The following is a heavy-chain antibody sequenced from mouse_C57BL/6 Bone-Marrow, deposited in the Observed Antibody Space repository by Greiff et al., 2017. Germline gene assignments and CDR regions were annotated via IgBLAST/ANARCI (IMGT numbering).Heavy chain of an antibody. Sequence: EVQGVESGGDLVKPGGSLKLSCAASGFTFSSYGMSWVRQTPDKRLEWVATISSGGSYTYYTDSVKGRFTFSRDNAKNTLYLQLSSLKSEDTAMYYCARRDYGSSGYWGQGTTLTVSS. V-gene: IGHV5-6*01. J-gene: IGHJ2*01. CDR3: ARRDYGSSGY. CDR1: GFTFSSYG. D-gene: IGHD1-1*01. CDR2: ISSGGSYT.